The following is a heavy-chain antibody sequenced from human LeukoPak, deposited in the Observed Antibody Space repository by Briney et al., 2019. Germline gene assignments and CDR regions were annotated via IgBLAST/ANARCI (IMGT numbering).Heavy chain of an antibody. D-gene: IGHD3-10*01. CDR1: GFTFSSYS. V-gene: IGHV3-21*01. CDR3: ARDLVARVRGFPDWFDP. J-gene: IGHJ5*02. CDR2: ISSSSSYI. Sequence: GGSLRLSCAASGFTFSSYSMNWVRQAPGKGLEWVSSISSSSSYIYYADSVKGRFTISRDNAKNSLYLQMNNLRAEDTAVYYCARDLVARVRGFPDWFDPWGQGTLVTVSS.